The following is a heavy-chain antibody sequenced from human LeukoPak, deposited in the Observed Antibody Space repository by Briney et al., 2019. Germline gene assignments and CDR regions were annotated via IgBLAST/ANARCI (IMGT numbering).Heavy chain of an antibody. CDR2: INPNSGGT. V-gene: IGHV1-2*06. Sequence: GASVKVSCKASGYTFTSYGISWVRQAPGQGLEWMGRINPNSGGTNYAQKFQGRVTMTRDTSISTAYMELSRLRSDDTAVYYCARVRPYCTNGVCYSNWFDPWGQGTLVTVSS. D-gene: IGHD2-8*01. J-gene: IGHJ5*02. CDR3: ARVRPYCTNGVCYSNWFDP. CDR1: GYTFTSYG.